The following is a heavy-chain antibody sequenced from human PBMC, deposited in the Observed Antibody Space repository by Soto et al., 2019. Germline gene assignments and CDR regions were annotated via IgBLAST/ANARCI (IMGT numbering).Heavy chain of an antibody. CDR1: GYTFTNPW. Sequence: GESLKISCKVSGYTFTNPWIGWVRQVPGRGLEYMGIIFPGDSDTRYSPSFQGQVTISADNSISTAYLQLNSLKSSGTALYFCATHPSAYYDYSEDYYRFDYWGQGTQVTVSS. J-gene: IGHJ4*02. D-gene: IGHD3-16*01. CDR2: IFPGDSDT. CDR3: ATHPSAYYDYSEDYYRFDY. V-gene: IGHV5-51*01.